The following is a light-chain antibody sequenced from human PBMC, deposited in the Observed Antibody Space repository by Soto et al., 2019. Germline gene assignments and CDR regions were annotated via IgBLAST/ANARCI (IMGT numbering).Light chain of an antibody. CDR3: AVWDDSLNGVV. CDR1: SSNVGNNA. V-gene: IGLV1-36*01. J-gene: IGLJ2*01. CDR2: YDE. Sequence: QSVLTQPPSVSEAPRQRVTISCSGSSSNVGNNAVNWYQQLPGKAPKLLIYYDELLPSGVSDRFSGSKSGTSASLAISGLQSEDEADYYCAVWDDSLNGVVFGGGTKLTVL.